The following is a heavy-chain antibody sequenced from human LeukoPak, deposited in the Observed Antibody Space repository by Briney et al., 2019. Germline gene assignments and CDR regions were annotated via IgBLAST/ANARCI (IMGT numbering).Heavy chain of an antibody. CDR3: ARDSSRVELELRRSYYYGMDV. D-gene: IGHD1-7*01. CDR2: IIPIFGIA. J-gene: IGHJ6*02. CDR1: GGTFSSYA. Sequence: SVKVSCKASGGTFSSYAISWVRQAPGQGLEWMGRIIPIFGIANYAQKFQGRVTITADKSTSTAYMELSSLRSEDTAVYYCARDSSRVELELRRSYYYGMDVWGQGTTVTVSS. V-gene: IGHV1-69*04.